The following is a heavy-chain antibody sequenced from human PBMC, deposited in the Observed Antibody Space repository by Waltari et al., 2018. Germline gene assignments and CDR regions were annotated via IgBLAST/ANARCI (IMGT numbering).Heavy chain of an antibody. Sequence: QVQLQESDPGLVKPSQTLSLTCTVSGGSISSGGYYWSWIRQHPGQGLEWIGYIYYSGSTDYNPSLKSRVTISVDTSKNQFSLKLSSVTAADTAVYYCARSQLEVVVVDYYYGMDVWGQGTTVTVSS. CDR2: IYYSGST. D-gene: IGHD3-22*01. J-gene: IGHJ6*02. CDR1: GGSISSGGYY. V-gene: IGHV4-31*03. CDR3: ARSQLEVVVVDYYYGMDV.